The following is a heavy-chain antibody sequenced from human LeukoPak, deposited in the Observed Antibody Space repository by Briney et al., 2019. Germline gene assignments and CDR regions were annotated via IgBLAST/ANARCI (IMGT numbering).Heavy chain of an antibody. Sequence: ASVKVSCKASGGTFSSYAISWVRQAPGQGLEWMGRIIPILGIANYAQKFQGRVTITADKSTSTAYMELSSLRSEDTAVYYCARAPIVVVIPPYFDYWGQGTLVTVSS. D-gene: IGHD3-22*01. J-gene: IGHJ4*02. V-gene: IGHV1-69*04. CDR1: GGTFSSYA. CDR2: IIPILGIA. CDR3: ARAPIVVVIPPYFDY.